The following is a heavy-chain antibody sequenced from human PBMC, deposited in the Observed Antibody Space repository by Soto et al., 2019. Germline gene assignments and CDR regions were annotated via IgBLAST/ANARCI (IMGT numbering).Heavy chain of an antibody. CDR3: ARDLAKGGGSAGFDY. D-gene: IGHD1-26*01. Sequence: ASVKVSCKASGYTFTVYYMHWVRQAPGQGLEWMGWVNPKSGGTMYPQKFQGRVTMTWDTSISTAYMALTRLRSDDTAVYYCARDLAKGGGSAGFDYWGQGTLVTVSS. CDR1: GYTFTVYY. J-gene: IGHJ4*02. CDR2: VNPKSGGT. V-gene: IGHV1-2*02.